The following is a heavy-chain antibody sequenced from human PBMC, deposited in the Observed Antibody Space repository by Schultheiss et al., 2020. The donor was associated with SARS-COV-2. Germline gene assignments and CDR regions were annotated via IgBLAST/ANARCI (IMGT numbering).Heavy chain of an antibody. CDR3: AREYCSGGSCHFDY. CDR1: GGSISSSSYY. D-gene: IGHD2-15*01. CDR2: IYYSGST. Sequence: GSLRLSCTVSGGSISSSSYYWGWIRQPPGKGLEWIGSIYYSGSTYYNPSLKSRVTISVDTSKNQFSLKLSSVTAADTAVYYCAREYCSGGSCHFDYWGQGTLVTVSS. J-gene: IGHJ4*02. V-gene: IGHV4-39*01.